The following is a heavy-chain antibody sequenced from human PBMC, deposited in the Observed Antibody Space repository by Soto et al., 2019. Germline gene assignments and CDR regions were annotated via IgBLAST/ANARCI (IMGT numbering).Heavy chain of an antibody. Sequence: QVQLVQSWAEVKKPGSSVKVSCKASGGTFSSYAISWVRQAPGQGLEWMGGIIPIFGTANYAQKFQGRVAITADESTSTAYMELSRLRSEDTAVYYCARGAVVPAATYYYYGMDVWGQGTTVSVSS. CDR1: GGTFSSYA. CDR2: IIPIFGTA. D-gene: IGHD2-2*01. J-gene: IGHJ6*02. V-gene: IGHV1-69*01. CDR3: ARGAVVPAATYYYYGMDV.